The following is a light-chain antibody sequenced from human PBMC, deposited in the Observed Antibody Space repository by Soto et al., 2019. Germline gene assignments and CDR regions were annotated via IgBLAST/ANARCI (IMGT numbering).Light chain of an antibody. CDR2: DAS. CDR3: QQYDNLPIT. J-gene: IGKJ4*01. CDR1: QDISNY. Sequence: DIHMTQSPSSLSASVGDRVTITCHASQDISNYLNWYQQKPGKAPKLLIYDASNLETGVPSRFSGSGSGTDFTFTISSLQPEDIATYYCQQYDNLPITFGGGTKVEIK. V-gene: IGKV1-33*01.